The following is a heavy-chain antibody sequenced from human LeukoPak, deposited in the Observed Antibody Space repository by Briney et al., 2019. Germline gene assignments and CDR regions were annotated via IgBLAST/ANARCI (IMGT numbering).Heavy chain of an antibody. J-gene: IGHJ4*02. CDR3: AREARATPDF. CDR1: GFTVSSNY. CDR2: IYSGGST. D-gene: IGHD1-26*01. Sequence: TGGSLRLSCAASGFTVSSNYMSWVRRAPGKGLEWVSVIYSGGSTYYADSVKGRFTISRDNSKNTLYLQMNSLRAEDTAVYYCAREARATPDFWGQGTVVTVSS. V-gene: IGHV3-53*01.